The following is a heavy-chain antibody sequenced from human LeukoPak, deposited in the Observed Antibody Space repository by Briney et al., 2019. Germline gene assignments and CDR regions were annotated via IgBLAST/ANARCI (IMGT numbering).Heavy chain of an antibody. V-gene: IGHV3-74*03. Sequence: GGSLRLSCTASGFTFSGHWIHWVRQPPGMGLVWVSRINERGTDSMYAESVKGRFTISRDNAKNSLYLQMNSLRAEDTAVYYCAELGITMIGGVWGKGTTVTISS. CDR1: GFTFSGHW. CDR2: INERGTDS. D-gene: IGHD3-10*02. CDR3: AELGITMIGGV. J-gene: IGHJ6*04.